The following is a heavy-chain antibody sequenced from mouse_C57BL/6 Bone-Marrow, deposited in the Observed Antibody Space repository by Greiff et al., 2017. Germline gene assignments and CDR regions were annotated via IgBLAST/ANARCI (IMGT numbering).Heavy chain of an antibody. Sequence: EVKLVESGPELVKPGASVKISCKASGYSFTDYNMNWVKQSNGKSLEWIGVINPNYGTTSYNQKFKGKATLTVDPSSSTAYMPLSSLTSEDSAVYYCARLNDYYFDYWGQGTTLTVSS. CDR1: GYSFTDYN. J-gene: IGHJ2*01. D-gene: IGHD2-4*01. CDR3: ARLNDYYFDY. CDR2: INPNYGTT. V-gene: IGHV1-39*01.